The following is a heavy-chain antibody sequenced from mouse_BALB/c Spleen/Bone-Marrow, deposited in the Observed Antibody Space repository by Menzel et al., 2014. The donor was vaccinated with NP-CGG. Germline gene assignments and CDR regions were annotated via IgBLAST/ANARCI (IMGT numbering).Heavy chain of an antibody. CDR2: IYPGSGNT. D-gene: IGHD1-1*01. V-gene: IGHV1-84*02. CDR3: AREPYYGYYFDY. J-gene: IGHJ2*01. Sequence: QVQLQQPGPELVKPGASVKISCKASGYTFTDYYISWVKQKPGQGLEWIGWIYPGSGNTKYNEKFKGKATLTVDTSSSTACMQLSSLTSEDTAVYFCAREPYYGYYFDYWGQGTTLTVSS. CDR1: GYTFTDYY.